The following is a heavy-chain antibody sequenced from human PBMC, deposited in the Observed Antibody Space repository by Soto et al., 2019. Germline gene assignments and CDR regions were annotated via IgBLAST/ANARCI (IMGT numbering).Heavy chain of an antibody. Sequence: QVQLLQSGAEVKKPGASVRVSCKTSGYTFTRYGVSWVRQAPGQGLEWMGWISGYNGNTKEAHKFEGRVILNTDTAATTAHMELRSVTSNDTAVYYCARGSAYSTPWSFDSWGQGTLVTVSS. CDR3: ARGSAYSTPWSFDS. CDR2: ISGYNGNT. V-gene: IGHV1-18*01. J-gene: IGHJ4*02. CDR1: GYTFTRYG. D-gene: IGHD2-8*01.